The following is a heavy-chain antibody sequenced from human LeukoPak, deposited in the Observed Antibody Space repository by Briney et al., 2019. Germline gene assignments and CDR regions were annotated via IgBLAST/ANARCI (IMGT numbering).Heavy chain of an antibody. J-gene: IGHJ4*02. Sequence: ASVKVSCKASGYTFTSYYMHWVRQAPGQGLEWMGIINPSGGSTSYAQKFQGRVTMTRDTSTSTVYMELSSLRSEDTAVYYRARDSKGVDILTGYFDYWGQGTLVTVSS. CDR1: GYTFTSYY. CDR2: INPSGGST. D-gene: IGHD3-9*01. V-gene: IGHV1-46*01. CDR3: ARDSKGVDILTGYFDY.